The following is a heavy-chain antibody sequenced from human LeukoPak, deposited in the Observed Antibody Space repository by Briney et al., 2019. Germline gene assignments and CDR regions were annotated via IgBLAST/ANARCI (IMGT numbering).Heavy chain of an antibody. CDR3: ARLGPVYYYYYMDV. CDR2: IYYSGST. D-gene: IGHD3-16*01. V-gene: IGHV4-59*01. CDR1: GGSISSYY. J-gene: IGHJ6*03. Sequence: SETLSLTCTVSGGSISSYYWSWIRQPPGKGLEWIGYIYYSGSTNYNPSLKSRVTISVDTSKNQFSLKLSSVTAADTAVYYCARLGPVYYYYYMDVWGKGTTVTASS.